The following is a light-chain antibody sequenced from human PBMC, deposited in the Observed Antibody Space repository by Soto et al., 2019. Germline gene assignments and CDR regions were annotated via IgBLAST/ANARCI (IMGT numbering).Light chain of an antibody. CDR2: KAS. J-gene: IGKJ1*01. V-gene: IGKV1-5*03. CDR1: QSISVW. Sequence: DIQMTQSPSTLSASVGDRVTITCRASQSISVWLAWFQQKPGNAPKLLIYKASTLESGVPSRFSGSGSGTEFTLTISSLQPDDSATYYRQQYNNRRTFGQGTKVEI. CDR3: QQYNNRRT.